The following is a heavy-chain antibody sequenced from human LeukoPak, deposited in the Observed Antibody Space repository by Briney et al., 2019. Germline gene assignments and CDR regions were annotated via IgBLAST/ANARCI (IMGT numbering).Heavy chain of an antibody. CDR3: AKERGYTSGLGTLDY. CDR2: ISGSGGST. V-gene: IGHV3-23*01. CDR1: GFTFSNYA. Sequence: GGSLRLSCAASGFTFSNYAMSWVRQVPGKGLEWVSTISGSGGSTYYADPLKGRFSISRDNSKNTLFLQMKSLRAEYMAVYYCAKERGYTSGLGTLDYWGQGTLVTVST. D-gene: IGHD6-19*01. J-gene: IGHJ4*02.